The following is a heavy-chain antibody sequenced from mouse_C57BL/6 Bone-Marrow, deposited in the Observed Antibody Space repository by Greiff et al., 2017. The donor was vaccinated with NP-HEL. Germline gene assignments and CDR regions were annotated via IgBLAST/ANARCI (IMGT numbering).Heavy chain of an antibody. J-gene: IGHJ4*01. CDR2: IRSKSNNYAT. D-gene: IGHD2-3*01. V-gene: IGHV10-1*01. Sequence: EVMLVESGGGLVQPKGSLKLSCAASGFSFNTYAMNWVRQAPGKGLEWVARIRSKSNNYATYYADSVKDRFTISRDDSESMLYLQMNNLKTEDTAMYYCVRHDRPRWLLRGNYAMDYWGQGTSVTVSS. CDR1: GFSFNTYA. CDR3: VRHDRPRWLLRGNYAMDY.